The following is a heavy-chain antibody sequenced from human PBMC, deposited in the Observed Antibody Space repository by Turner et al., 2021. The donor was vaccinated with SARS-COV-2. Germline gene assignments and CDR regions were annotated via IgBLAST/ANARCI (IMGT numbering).Heavy chain of an antibody. V-gene: IGHV3-33*01. CDR2: IWYDGSNK. Sequence: QVQLVASGRGVVQPGRSLTLPCAVSGFTFSSYGMHWVRQAPGKGLEWVAVIWYDGSNKYYADSVKGRFTISRDNSKNTLYLQMNSLRAEDTAVYYCARDLEGAMVTYYYGIDVWGQGTTVTVSS. CDR3: ARDLEGAMVTYYYGIDV. J-gene: IGHJ6*02. D-gene: IGHD5-18*01. CDR1: GFTFSSYG.